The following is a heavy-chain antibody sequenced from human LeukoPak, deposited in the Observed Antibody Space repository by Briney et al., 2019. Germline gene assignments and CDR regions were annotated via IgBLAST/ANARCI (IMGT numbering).Heavy chain of an antibody. J-gene: IGHJ4*02. V-gene: IGHV4-39*01. CDR1: GGSISSSNYY. CDR3: ARRTAYYSAAYFDY. Sequence: PSETLSLTCTVSGGSISSSNYYWGWIRQPPGKGLEWIGTVYYSGSTYYNPSLKSRLTISVDTSKNQFSLKLNSVTAADTAVYYCARRTAYYSAAYFDYWGQGTLVTVSS. CDR2: VYYSGST. D-gene: IGHD2-21*01.